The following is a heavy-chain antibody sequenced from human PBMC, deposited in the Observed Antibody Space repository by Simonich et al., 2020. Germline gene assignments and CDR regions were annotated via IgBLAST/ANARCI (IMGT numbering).Heavy chain of an antibody. CDR1: GYSISSGSY. CDR2: IYHSGST. CDR3: ARVGYSNYYYYGMDV. V-gene: IGHV4-38-2*01. Sequence: QVQLQESGPGLVKPSETLSLTCAVSGYSISSGSYWGWIRQPPGKGLEWFGSIYHSGSTTYTPPLKSRVTISVDTSKNQFSLKLSSVTAADTAVYYCARVGYSNYYYYGMDVWGQGTTVTVSS. D-gene: IGHD6-13*01. J-gene: IGHJ6*02.